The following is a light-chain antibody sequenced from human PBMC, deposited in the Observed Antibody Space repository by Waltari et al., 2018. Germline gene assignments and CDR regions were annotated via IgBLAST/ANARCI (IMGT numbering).Light chain of an antibody. J-gene: IGKJ2*01. CDR3: HQYDTSPYT. Sequence: EIVLTQFPGTLSLSPGERATLSCRASQSIRNNVLAWYKEKPGQAPRPLIYGASIRAPGIPDRFSGSGSGTDFTLTISRLEPEDFAVYYCHQYDTSPYTFGQGTKLDIK. CDR1: QSIRNNV. CDR2: GAS. V-gene: IGKV3-20*01.